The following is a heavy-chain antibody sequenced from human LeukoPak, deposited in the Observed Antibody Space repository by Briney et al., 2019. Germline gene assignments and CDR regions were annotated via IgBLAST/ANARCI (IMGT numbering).Heavy chain of an antibody. CDR3: AKGQELDDGVFDS. J-gene: IGHJ4*02. V-gene: IGHV3-23*01. CDR1: GFTFSNAW. Sequence: GGSLRLSCTASGFTFSNAWMSWVRQAPGKGLEWVSTIRSNGETTYNADSVKGRFTISRDNSKKTLYLQLNSLRVEDTAIYYCAKGQELDDGVFDSWGQGTLVTVSS. D-gene: IGHD1-1*01. CDR2: IRSNGETT.